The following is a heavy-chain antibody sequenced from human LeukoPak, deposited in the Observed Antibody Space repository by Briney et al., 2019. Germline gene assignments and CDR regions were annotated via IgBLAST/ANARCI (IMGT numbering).Heavy chain of an antibody. CDR3: ARVRVDTAMVYNYYYYGMDV. CDR1: GFTVSSNY. D-gene: IGHD5-18*01. Sequence: PGGSLRLSCAASGFTVSSNYMSWVRQAPGKGLEWVSVIYSGGSTYYADSVKGRFTISSDNSKNTLYLQMNSLRAEDTAVYYCARVRVDTAMVYNYYYYGMDVWGQGTTVTVSS. V-gene: IGHV3-53*01. CDR2: IYSGGST. J-gene: IGHJ6*02.